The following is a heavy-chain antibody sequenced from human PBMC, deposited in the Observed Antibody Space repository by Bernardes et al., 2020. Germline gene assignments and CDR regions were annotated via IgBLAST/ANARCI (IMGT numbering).Heavy chain of an antibody. D-gene: IGHD1-26*01. J-gene: IGHJ5*02. CDR1: GGSFRGYY. CDR2: INHSGST. V-gene: IGHV4-34*01. Sequence: SDSLSLTCAVCGGSFRGYYWSWMRQPPGKGLEWIGEINHSGSTNYNPSLKSRVTISVDTSKNQFSLKLSSVTAADTAVYYCARGISANIVGAKMFWFDPWGQGTLVTVSS. CDR3: ARGISANIVGAKMFWFDP.